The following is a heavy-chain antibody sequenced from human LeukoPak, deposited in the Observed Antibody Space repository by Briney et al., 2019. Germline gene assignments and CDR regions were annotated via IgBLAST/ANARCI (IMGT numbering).Heavy chain of an antibody. D-gene: IGHD3/OR15-3a*01. V-gene: IGHV3-30*18. CDR2: ISYDGSNK. J-gene: IGHJ3*02. CDR1: GFTFSSYG. CDR3: AKALDLENAFDI. Sequence: GRSLRLSCAASGFTFSSYGMHWVRQAPGKGLEWVAVISYDGSNKYYADSVKGRFTISRDNSKNTLYLQMNSLRAEDTAVYYCAKALDLENAFDIWGQGTMVTVSS.